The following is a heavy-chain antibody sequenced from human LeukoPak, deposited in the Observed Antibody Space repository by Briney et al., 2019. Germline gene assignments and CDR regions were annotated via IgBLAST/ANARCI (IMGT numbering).Heavy chain of an antibody. D-gene: IGHD5-24*01. CDR2: IGSSGGSR. J-gene: IGHJ3*02. V-gene: IGHV3-48*03. Sequence: GGSLRLSCAASGFTFSSYEMNWVRRAPGKGLEWVSYIGSSGGSRYYADSVKGRFTSSRDNAKNSLYLQMNSLRVEDTAVYYCAREDGDAFDIWGQGTVVSVSS. CDR3: AREDGDAFDI. CDR1: GFTFSSYE.